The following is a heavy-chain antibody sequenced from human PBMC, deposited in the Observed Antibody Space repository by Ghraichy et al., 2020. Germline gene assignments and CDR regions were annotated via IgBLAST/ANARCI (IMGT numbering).Heavy chain of an antibody. CDR1: GFTFSSYA. CDR3: AKRPFDCSGASCYYFDY. D-gene: IGHD2-15*01. J-gene: IGHJ4*02. V-gene: IGHV3-23*01. Sequence: LSLTCAASGFTFSSYAVSWVRQAPGKGLEWVSTINYSGGSTYYADSVKGRFTISRDNSKNTLYLQMNSLRAEDTAIYYCAKRPFDCSGASCYYFDYWGQGTLVTVSS. CDR2: INYSGGST.